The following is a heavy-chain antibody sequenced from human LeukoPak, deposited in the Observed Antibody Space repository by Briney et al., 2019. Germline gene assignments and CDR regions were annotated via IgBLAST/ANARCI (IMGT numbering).Heavy chain of an antibody. CDR3: AKSGYYYDSSGYYDLQPFDY. Sequence: PGRSLRLSCAASGFTFSSYGMHWVRQAPGKGLEWVAVIWYDGSNKYYADSGKGRFTISRDNSKNTRYLQMNSLKAEDTAVYYCAKSGYYYDSSGYYDLQPFDYWGQGTLVTVSS. V-gene: IGHV3-33*06. CDR1: GFTFSSYG. D-gene: IGHD3-22*01. J-gene: IGHJ4*02. CDR2: IWYDGSNK.